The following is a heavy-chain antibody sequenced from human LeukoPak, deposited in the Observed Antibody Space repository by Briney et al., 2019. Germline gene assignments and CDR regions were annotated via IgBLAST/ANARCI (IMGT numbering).Heavy chain of an antibody. D-gene: IGHD2-2*01. CDR1: GFTFSSYS. J-gene: IGHJ4*02. CDR2: ISSSSSYI. CDR3: ARSDIVVVPAAIGNLDY. Sequence: GGSLRLSCAAYGFTFSSYSMNWVRQAPGKGLEWVSSISSSSSYIYYADSVKGRFTISRDNAKNSLYLQMNSLRAEDTAVYYCARSDIVVVPAAIGNLDYWGQGTLVTVSS. V-gene: IGHV3-21*01.